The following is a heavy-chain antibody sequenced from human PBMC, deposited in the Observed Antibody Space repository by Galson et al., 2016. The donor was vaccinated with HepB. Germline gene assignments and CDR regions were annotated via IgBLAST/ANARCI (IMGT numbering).Heavy chain of an antibody. D-gene: IGHD6-6*01. CDR1: GYTFINNY. CDR2: VNPSGGSA. V-gene: IGHV1-46*01. CDR3: ARGVYASFLGGLDY. J-gene: IGHJ4*02. Sequence: SVKVSCKASGYTFINNYIHWVRQAPGKGLERMGIVNPSGGSATYAQSFEGRVTMTRDSSTSTVFMDLSRLTSEDTAIYYCARGVYASFLGGLDYWGQGTLVTVSS.